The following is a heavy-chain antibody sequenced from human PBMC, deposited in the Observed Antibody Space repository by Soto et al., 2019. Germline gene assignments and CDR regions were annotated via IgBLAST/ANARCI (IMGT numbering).Heavy chain of an antibody. J-gene: IGHJ4*02. CDR1: GGSISPYH. Sequence: SETLSLTCTVSGGSISPYHWSWIRQPAGKGLEWIGRIYASGSTNYNPSLKGRVTMSVATSKNQFSLKLSSVTAADTAVYYCARGGMVIIPTATAFDYWGQGTLVTVYS. CDR3: ARGGMVIIPTATAFDY. CDR2: IYASGST. D-gene: IGHD2-2*01. V-gene: IGHV4-4*07.